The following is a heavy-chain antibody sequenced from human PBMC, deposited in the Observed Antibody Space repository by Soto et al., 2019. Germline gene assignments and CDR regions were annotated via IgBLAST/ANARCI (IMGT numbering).Heavy chain of an antibody. V-gene: IGHV4-4*02. J-gene: IGHJ4*02. CDR1: GGSISSNKW. Sequence: PSETLSLTCTVSGGSISSNKWWSWVRQPPGKGLEWIGEIYHSGSTNYNPSLKSRVTISVDKSKNQFSLKLSSVTAADTAVYYCACLKLVFGRYFDYWGQGTLVTVSS. CDR3: ACLKLVFGRYFDY. D-gene: IGHD6-6*01. CDR2: IYHSGST.